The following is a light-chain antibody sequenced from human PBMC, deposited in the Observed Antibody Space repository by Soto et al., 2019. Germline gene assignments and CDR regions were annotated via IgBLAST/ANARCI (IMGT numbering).Light chain of an antibody. CDR3: QQYINRWT. CDR1: QSISTW. CDR2: KAS. J-gene: IGKJ1*01. Sequence: DIQMTQSPFTLSASVGDRVTITCRASQSISTWLAWYQQKPGKAPKLLIYKASSLESGVPSRFSGSGSGTEFTLTISSLQPDDFATYYCQQYINRWTFGQGTKVEIK. V-gene: IGKV1-5*03.